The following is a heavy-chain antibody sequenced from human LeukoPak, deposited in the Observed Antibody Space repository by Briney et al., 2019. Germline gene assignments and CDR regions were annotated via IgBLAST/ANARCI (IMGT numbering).Heavy chain of an antibody. CDR3: ARDLNPHLTYDFWSGYLHYYGMDV. CDR1: GYTFTSYY. J-gene: IGHJ6*02. CDR2: INPSGGST. V-gene: IGHV1-46*01. D-gene: IGHD3-3*01. Sequence: ASVKVSCKASGYTFTSYYMHWVRQAPGQGLEWMGIINPSGGSTSYAQKFQGRVTMTRDTSTSTVYMELSSLRSEDTAVYYCARDLNPHLTYDFWSGYLHYYGMDVWGQGTTVTVSS.